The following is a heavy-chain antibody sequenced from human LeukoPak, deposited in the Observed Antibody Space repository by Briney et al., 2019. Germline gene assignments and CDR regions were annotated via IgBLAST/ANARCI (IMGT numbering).Heavy chain of an antibody. Sequence: GGSLRLSCAASGIIFSNYWMHWVRQAPGKGLVWVSRINRDGSSTSYADSVKGRFTISRDNAKNTLYLQMNSLRAEDTAVYYCARGGGYSYGSFDYWGQGTLVTVSS. CDR3: ARGGGYSYGSFDY. CDR2: INRDGSST. V-gene: IGHV3-74*01. CDR1: GIIFSNYW. J-gene: IGHJ4*02. D-gene: IGHD5-18*01.